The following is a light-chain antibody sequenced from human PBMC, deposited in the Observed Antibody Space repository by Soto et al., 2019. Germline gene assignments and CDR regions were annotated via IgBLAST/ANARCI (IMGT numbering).Light chain of an antibody. Sequence: DIQMTQSPSTLSAVVGDRVTITCRASQSVGYWLAWYQQKPGKAPNLLIYQTSNLASGVPSRFSGSGSGTEFTLTISSLQPDDFATYYCQQYHSYTLTLGQGTRLEIK. J-gene: IGKJ5*01. CDR1: QSVGYW. CDR2: QTS. V-gene: IGKV1-5*03. CDR3: QQYHSYTLT.